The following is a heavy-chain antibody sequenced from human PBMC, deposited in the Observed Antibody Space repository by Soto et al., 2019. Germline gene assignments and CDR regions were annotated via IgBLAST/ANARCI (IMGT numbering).Heavy chain of an antibody. V-gene: IGHV4-61*01. CDR1: GASLRSGSYY. CDR2: ISHSGRT. CDR3: SYGSSFDY. D-gene: IGHD3-10*01. J-gene: IGHJ4*02. Sequence: KTSETLSLTCTVSGASLRSGSYYWSWIRQPPGRGLEWIGYISHSGRTNYDPSLKSRLTMSVDTSQNQFSLQLNSVTAADTAVYYCSYGSSFDYWGQGTQVTVSS.